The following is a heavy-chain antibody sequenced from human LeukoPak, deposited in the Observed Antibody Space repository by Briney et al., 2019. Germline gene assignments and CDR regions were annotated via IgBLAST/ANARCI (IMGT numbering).Heavy chain of an antibody. CDR2: INPNSGGT. D-gene: IGHD3-10*01. CDR1: GYTFTGYY. CDR3: ARVAGSGSYSHIDY. V-gene: IGHV1-2*02. J-gene: IGHJ4*02. Sequence: ASVKVSCKASGYTFTGYYMHWVRQAPGQGLEWMRWINPNSGGTNYAQKFQGRVTMTRDTPISTAYMELSRLRSDDTAVYYCARVAGSGSYSHIDYWGQGTLVTVSS.